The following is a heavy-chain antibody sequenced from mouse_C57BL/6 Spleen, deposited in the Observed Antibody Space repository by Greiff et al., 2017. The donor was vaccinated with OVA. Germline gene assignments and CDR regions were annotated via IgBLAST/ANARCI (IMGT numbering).Heavy chain of an antibody. J-gene: IGHJ1*03. CDR1: GYTFTDYE. V-gene: IGHV1-15*01. D-gene: IGHD2-3*01. CDR2: IDPETGGT. CDR3: TRRWLLYWYFDV. Sequence: VQLQQSGAELVRPGASVTLSCKASGYTFTDYEMHWVKQTPVHGLEWIGAIDPETGGTAYNQKFKGKAILTADKSSSTAYMELRSLTSEDSAVYYCTRRWLLYWYFDVWGTGTTVTVSS.